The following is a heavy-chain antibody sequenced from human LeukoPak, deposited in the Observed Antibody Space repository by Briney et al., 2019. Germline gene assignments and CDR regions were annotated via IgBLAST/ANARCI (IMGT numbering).Heavy chain of an antibody. CDR3: AKRVVVGATSPYSDFQD. J-gene: IGHJ1*01. CDR1: GFTFSSYA. V-gene: IGHV3-23*01. Sequence: PGGSLRLSCVASGFTFSSYAMGWVRQASGKGLEWVSAISGSGVTTHYAGSVKGRFSISRDNSKNTLYLQMDSLRAEDTALYYCAKRVVVGATSPYSDFQDWGQGTLVTVSS. D-gene: IGHD1-26*01. CDR2: ISGSGVTT.